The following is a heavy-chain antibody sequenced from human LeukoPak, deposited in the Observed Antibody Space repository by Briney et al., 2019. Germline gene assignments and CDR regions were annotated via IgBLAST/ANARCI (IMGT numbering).Heavy chain of an antibody. V-gene: IGHV3-30*18. D-gene: IGHD1-1*01. Sequence: PGGSLRLSCAASGFTFSSYGMHWVRQAPGKGLEWVAVISYDGSNKYYADSVKGRFTISRDNSKNTLYLQMNSLRAEDTAVYYCAKERRTTGFDPWGQGTLVTVSS. J-gene: IGHJ5*02. CDR3: AKERRTTGFDP. CDR1: GFTFSSYG. CDR2: ISYDGSNK.